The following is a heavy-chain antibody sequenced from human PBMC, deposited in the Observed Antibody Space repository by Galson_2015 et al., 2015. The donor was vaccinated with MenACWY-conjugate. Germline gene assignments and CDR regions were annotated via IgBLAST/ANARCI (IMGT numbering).Heavy chain of an antibody. CDR3: AREDPGDFDY. V-gene: IGHV1-3*01. Sequence: RVTITRDTSASTAYMELSSLRSEDTAVYYCAREDPGDFDYWGQGTLVTVSS. J-gene: IGHJ4*02. D-gene: IGHD3-10*01.